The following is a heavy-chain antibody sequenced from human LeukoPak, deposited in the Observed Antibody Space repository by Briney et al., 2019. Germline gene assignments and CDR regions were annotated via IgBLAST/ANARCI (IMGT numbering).Heavy chain of an antibody. D-gene: IGHD3-22*01. CDR2: ISSNGDST. CDR1: VFTFSSYA. J-gene: IGHJ4*02. Sequence: GGSLRLSCAASVFTFSSYAMHWVRQAPGKGLEYVSAISSNGDSTYYANSVKGRFTISRDNSKNTLYLQMGSLRAKDMAVYHCARAIHSSGYPPVDYWGQGTLVTVSS. CDR3: ARAIHSSGYPPVDY. V-gene: IGHV3-64*01.